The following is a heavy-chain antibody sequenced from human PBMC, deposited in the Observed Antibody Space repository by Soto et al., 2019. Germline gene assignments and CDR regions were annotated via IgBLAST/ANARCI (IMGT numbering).Heavy chain of an antibody. J-gene: IGHJ4*02. CDR1: GFTFSSYA. V-gene: IGHV3-23*01. CDR2: ISGSGGST. CDR3: AKGGTSSGWYHYFDY. Sequence: EVQLLESGGGLVQPGGSLRLSCAASGFTFSSYAMSWVRQAPGKGLEWISGISGSGGSTYYADSVKGRFTISRDNSKNTLYLQMNSLRTEDTAVYYCAKGGTSSGWYHYFDYWGQGTLVTVSS. D-gene: IGHD6-19*01.